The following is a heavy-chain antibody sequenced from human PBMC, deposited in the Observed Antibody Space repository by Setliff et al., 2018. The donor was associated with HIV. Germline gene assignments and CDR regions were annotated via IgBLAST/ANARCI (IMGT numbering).Heavy chain of an antibody. Sequence: PSETLSLTCTVSGGSISSYYWSWIRQPPGKGLEWIGRSQASGSTNYNPSLKSRLTISVDPSKNQLSLNLNSVTAADTAVYYCARGRDGELFTKEGNYYYYMDVWGKGTTVTVSS. V-gene: IGHV4-4*08. D-gene: IGHD3-10*01. J-gene: IGHJ6*03. CDR1: GGSISSYY. CDR2: SQASGST. CDR3: ARGRDGELFTKEGNYYYYMDV.